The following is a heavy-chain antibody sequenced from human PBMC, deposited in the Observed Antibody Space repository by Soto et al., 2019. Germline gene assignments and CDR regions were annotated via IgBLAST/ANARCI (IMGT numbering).Heavy chain of an antibody. CDR1: GFTFSSYA. D-gene: IGHD3-22*01. Sequence: GGSLRLSCAASGFTFSSYAMHWVRQAPGKGLEWVAVISYDGSNKYYADSVKGRFTISRDNSKNTLYLQMNSLRAEDTAVYYCARSGVVVFDYWGQGTLVTVSS. CDR2: ISYDGSNK. CDR3: ARSGVVVFDY. J-gene: IGHJ4*02. V-gene: IGHV3-30-3*01.